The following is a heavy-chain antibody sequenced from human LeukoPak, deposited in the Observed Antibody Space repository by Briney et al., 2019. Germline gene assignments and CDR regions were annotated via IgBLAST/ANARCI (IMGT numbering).Heavy chain of an antibody. V-gene: IGHV3-23*01. J-gene: IGHJ4*02. D-gene: IGHD3-9*01. Sequence: GASLRLSCAASGFTFSNYAMSWVRQAPGKGLEWVSAIGGSSINTYYADSIKGRFTTSRDNSKNTLFLQMSSLRAEDTAIYYCARVLSLRYFDWVLYADSWGQGTLVTVSS. CDR2: IGGSSINT. CDR1: GFTFSNYA. CDR3: ARVLSLRYFDWVLYADS.